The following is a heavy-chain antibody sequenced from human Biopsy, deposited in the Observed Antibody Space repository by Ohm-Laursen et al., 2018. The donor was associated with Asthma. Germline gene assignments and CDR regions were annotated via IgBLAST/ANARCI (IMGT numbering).Heavy chain of an antibody. CDR3: ARCQVGYSSGWSLLLKKIYYSGMDV. J-gene: IGHJ6*02. V-gene: IGHV1-69*13. CDR2: IMTVFGTT. Sequence: SVKVSCKVPGGTFSNFAISWVRQAPGQGLEWLGGIMTVFGTTNYAQKFQGRATITADESTSTAYMEVTSLRSEDTAIYYCARCQVGYSSGWSLLLKKIYYSGMDVWGQGTAVTVSS. D-gene: IGHD6-19*01. CDR1: GGTFSNFA.